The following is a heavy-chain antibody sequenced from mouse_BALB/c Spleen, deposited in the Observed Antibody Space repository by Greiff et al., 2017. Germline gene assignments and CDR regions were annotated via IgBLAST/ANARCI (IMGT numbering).Heavy chain of an antibody. CDR1: GFSLTSYG. J-gene: IGHJ1*01. D-gene: IGHD1-2*01. CDR2: IWAGGST. Sequence: VHLVESGPGLVAPSQSLSITCTVSGFSLTSYGVHWVRQPPGKGLEWLGVIWAGGSTNYNSALMSRLSIRKDNSKSQVFLEMNSLQTDDTAMYYCARYITTAMDWYFDVWGAGTTVTVSS. V-gene: IGHV2-9*02. CDR3: ARYITTAMDWYFDV.